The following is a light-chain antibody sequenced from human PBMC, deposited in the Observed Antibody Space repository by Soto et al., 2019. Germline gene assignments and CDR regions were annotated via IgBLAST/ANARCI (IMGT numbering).Light chain of an antibody. V-gene: IGLV1-44*01. Sequence: QSVLTQPPSLSGTPGQRVTISCSGSNSNIGRYSVNWYQHFPGTAPKILIYSDDERPSGVADRFSGSNSGTSASLAISGLQSEDEAEYYCAAWDDNLNGPLFGGGTKLTVL. CDR1: NSNIGRYS. CDR2: SDD. J-gene: IGLJ3*02. CDR3: AAWDDNLNGPL.